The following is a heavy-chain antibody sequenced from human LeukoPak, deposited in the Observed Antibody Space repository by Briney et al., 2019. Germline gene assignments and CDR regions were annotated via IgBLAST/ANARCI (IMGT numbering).Heavy chain of an antibody. V-gene: IGHV3-30-3*01. CDR3: ASLDYYDSVSLDH. D-gene: IGHD3-22*01. Sequence: PGRSLRLSCAASGFTFSRYAIHWVRQAPGKGLGWVGVISNDGTNQYYTDSVKGRFTIFRDNSKTTLFLQMDSLRPEDTALYYCASLDYYDSVSLDHWGQGTLVTVSS. CDR2: ISNDGTNQ. CDR1: GFTFSRYA. J-gene: IGHJ4*02.